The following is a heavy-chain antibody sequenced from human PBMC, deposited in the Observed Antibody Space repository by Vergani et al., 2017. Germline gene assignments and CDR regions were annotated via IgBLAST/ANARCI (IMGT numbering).Heavy chain of an antibody. CDR3: TGSFFDYWSSYQRYYFDY. V-gene: IGHV4-61*02. D-gene: IGHD3-3*01. Sequence: QVQLQESGPGLVKPSQTLSLTCNVSGVSISNSSYYWSWIRQPAGQGLEWLGLVYISPPTNYNPSLKNRVIMSVDKSKNQFSLKLNSVSAADTAFYYCTGSFFDYWSSYQRYYFDYWGKGILVTVSS. J-gene: IGHJ4*01. CDR2: VYISPPT. CDR1: GVSISNSSYY.